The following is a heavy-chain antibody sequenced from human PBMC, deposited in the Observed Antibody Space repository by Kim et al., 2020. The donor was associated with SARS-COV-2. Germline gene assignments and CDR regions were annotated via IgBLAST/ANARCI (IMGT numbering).Heavy chain of an antibody. J-gene: IGHJ4*02. D-gene: IGHD4-4*01. CDR2: IWYDENIK. V-gene: IGHV3-33*01. CDR3: ASGNVPDRSNLFEY. CDR1: GFTFSSHG. Sequence: GGSLRLSCAASGFTFSSHGMHWVRQAPGKGLEWVAIIWYDENIKYYADSVKGRFTISRDNSKNTLYLQMDSLRAEDTAVYYCASGNVPDRSNLFEYWGQGTLVTVSS.